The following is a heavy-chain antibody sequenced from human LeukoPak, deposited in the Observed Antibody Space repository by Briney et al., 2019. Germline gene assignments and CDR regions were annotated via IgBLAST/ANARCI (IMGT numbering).Heavy chain of an antibody. D-gene: IGHD4-17*01. Sequence: GGSLRLSCAASGFTFSNYAMNWVRQAPGKWLEWVSVISGSGNNRYYADSVKGRFTISRDNAKNSLYLQMNSLRAEDTAVYYCAKKNYGDYVSAFDIWGQGTMVTVSS. V-gene: IGHV3-23*01. J-gene: IGHJ3*02. CDR1: GFTFSNYA. CDR2: ISGSGNNR. CDR3: AKKNYGDYVSAFDI.